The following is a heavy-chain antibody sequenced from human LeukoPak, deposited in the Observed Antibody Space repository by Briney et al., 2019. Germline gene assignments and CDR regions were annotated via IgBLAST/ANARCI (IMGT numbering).Heavy chain of an antibody. Sequence: KPSETLSLTCAVYGGSFSGYYWSWIRQPPGKGLEWIGEINHSGSTNYNPSLKSRVTISVDTSKNQFSLRLSSVTAADTAVYYCARAGFVYSSGYSYYFDYWGQGTLVTVSS. CDR3: ARAGFVYSSGYSYYFDY. D-gene: IGHD3-22*01. J-gene: IGHJ4*02. V-gene: IGHV4-34*01. CDR2: INHSGST. CDR1: GGSFSGYY.